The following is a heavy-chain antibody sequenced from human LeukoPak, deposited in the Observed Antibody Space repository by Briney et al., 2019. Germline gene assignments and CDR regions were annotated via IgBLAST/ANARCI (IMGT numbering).Heavy chain of an antibody. V-gene: IGHV1-2*02. D-gene: IGHD3-22*01. J-gene: IGHJ3*02. Sequence: ASVKVSCKASVYTFTGHYMHWVRQAPGQGLEWMGWINPNSGGTNYAQKFQGRVTMTRDTSISTAYMELSRLRSDDTAVYYCALTDYYDSSGYSIWGQGTMVTVSS. CDR1: VYTFTGHY. CDR2: INPNSGGT. CDR3: ALTDYYDSSGYSI.